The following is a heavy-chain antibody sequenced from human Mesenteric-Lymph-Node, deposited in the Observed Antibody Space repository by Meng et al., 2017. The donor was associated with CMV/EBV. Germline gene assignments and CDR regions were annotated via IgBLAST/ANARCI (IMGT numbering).Heavy chain of an antibody. J-gene: IGHJ4*02. CDR3: ARGRQQRITMVRGVITLDY. D-gene: IGHD3-10*01. CDR1: ITRGNYY. V-gene: IGHV4-31*02. CDR2: IYYTGST. Sequence: ITRGNYYWSWIRQHPGKGLEWIGYIYYTGSTYYNPSLKSRVTISVDTSENQFSLKLTSVTAADTAVYFCARGRQQRITMVRGVITLDYWGQGTLVTVSS.